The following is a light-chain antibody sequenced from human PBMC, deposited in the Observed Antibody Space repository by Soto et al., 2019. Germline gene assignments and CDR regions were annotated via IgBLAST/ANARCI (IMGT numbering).Light chain of an antibody. Sequence: EIVMTQSPATLSVSPGERATLSCRASQSVRGNLAWYQQKPGQAPRLLIYGASSRATGIPDRFSGSGSGTDFTLTISRLEPEDFAVYYCQQYGSSPWTFGGGTKVDIK. J-gene: IGKJ4*01. CDR2: GAS. CDR1: QSVRGN. CDR3: QQYGSSPWT. V-gene: IGKV3-20*01.